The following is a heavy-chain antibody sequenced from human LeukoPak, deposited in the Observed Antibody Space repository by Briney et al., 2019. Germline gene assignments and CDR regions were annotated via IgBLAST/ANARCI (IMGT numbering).Heavy chain of an antibody. J-gene: IGHJ3*02. CDR3: ARDRDYVWGSYRLDAFDI. CDR1: GYTFTGYY. V-gene: IGHV1-2*06. CDR2: INPNSGGT. D-gene: IGHD3-16*02. Sequence: ASVKVSCKASGYTFTGYYMHLVRQAPGQGLEWMGRINPNSGGTNYAQKFQGRVTIARDLSISTAYMELSRLSSDATAVYYCARDRDYVWGSYRLDAFDIWGQGTMVTVSS.